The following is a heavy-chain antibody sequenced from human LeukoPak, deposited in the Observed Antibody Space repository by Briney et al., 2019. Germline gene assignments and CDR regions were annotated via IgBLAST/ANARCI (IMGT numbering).Heavy chain of an antibody. CDR1: GFTFRSYG. CDR3: AKDGVSGSYFEAFDI. Sequence: QAGGSLRLSCAASGFTFRSYGMSWVRQAPGKGLEWVSGMSGSGVNTDYADSVKGRFTISRDNSKNTLYLQMNSLRAEDTAVYYCAKDGVSGSYFEAFDIWGEGTMVTVSS. J-gene: IGHJ3*02. V-gene: IGHV3-23*01. CDR2: MSGSGVNT. D-gene: IGHD1-26*01.